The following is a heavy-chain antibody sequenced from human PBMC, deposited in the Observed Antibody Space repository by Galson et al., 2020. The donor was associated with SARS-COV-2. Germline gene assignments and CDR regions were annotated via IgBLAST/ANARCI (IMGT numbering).Heavy chain of an antibody. CDR1: GGSFGGDF. CDR2: INHSGYT. Sequence: SETLSLTCAVYGGSFGGDFWTWIRQPPGKGLEWIGQINHSGYTNFNPSLKSRVTISVDTSMKQFSLKLISVTAADTAVHYCARVRVDAGIPRKFDIWGRGTLVTVSS. J-gene: IGHJ3*02. D-gene: IGHD5-18*01. V-gene: IGHV4-34*01. CDR3: ARVRVDAGIPRKFDI.